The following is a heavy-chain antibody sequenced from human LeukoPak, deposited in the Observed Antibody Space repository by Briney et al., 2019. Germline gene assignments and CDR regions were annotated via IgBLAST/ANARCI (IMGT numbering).Heavy chain of an antibody. CDR1: GGSISSYY. J-gene: IGHJ5*02. D-gene: IGHD6-13*01. CDR3: ARGSARTLYSSSYHP. Sequence: SETLSLTCTVSGGSISSYYWSWIRQPPGKGLEWIGYIYYSGSTNYNPSLKSRVTISVDTSKNQFSLKLSSVTAADTAVYYCARGSARTLYSSSYHPWGQGTLVTVSS. CDR2: IYYSGST. V-gene: IGHV4-59*12.